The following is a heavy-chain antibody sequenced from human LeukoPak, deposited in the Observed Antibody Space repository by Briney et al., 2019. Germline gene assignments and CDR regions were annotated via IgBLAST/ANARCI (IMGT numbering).Heavy chain of an antibody. Sequence: SETLSLTCAVYGGSFSGYYWSWIRQPPGKGLEWIGEINHSGSTNYNPSLKSRVTISVDTSKNQFSLKLSSVTAADTAVYYCARATTTVYFDYWGQGTLVTVSS. J-gene: IGHJ4*02. CDR3: ARATTTVYFDY. CDR1: GGSFSGYY. V-gene: IGHV4-34*01. D-gene: IGHD4-17*01. CDR2: INHSGST.